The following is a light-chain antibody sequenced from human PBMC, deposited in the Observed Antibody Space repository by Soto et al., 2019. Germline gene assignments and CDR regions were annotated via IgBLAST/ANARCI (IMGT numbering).Light chain of an antibody. J-gene: IGLJ1*01. CDR3: AAWDDSLNGFYV. CDR2: SNN. CDR1: SSHIGSNT. V-gene: IGLV1-44*01. Sequence: QSMLNQPPSSPGTIAQRVTIYSSCSSSHIGSNTVNWYQQLPVTAPKLLIYSNNQRPSGVPDRFSGSKSGTSASLAISGLLSEDEADYYCAAWDDSLNGFYVFGTGT.